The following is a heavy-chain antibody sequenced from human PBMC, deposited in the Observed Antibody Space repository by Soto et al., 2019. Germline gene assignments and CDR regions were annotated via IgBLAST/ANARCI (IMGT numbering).Heavy chain of an antibody. Sequence: PGGSLRLSCAASGFTFSSYAMHWVRQAPGKGLEWVSVIYSGGSTYYADSVKGRFTISRHNSKNTLYLQMNSLRAEDTAVYYCARVPGTSTGNYWGQGTLVTVSS. V-gene: IGHV3-53*04. J-gene: IGHJ4*02. D-gene: IGHD3-10*01. CDR3: ARVPGTSTGNY. CDR2: IYSGGST. CDR1: GFTFSSYA.